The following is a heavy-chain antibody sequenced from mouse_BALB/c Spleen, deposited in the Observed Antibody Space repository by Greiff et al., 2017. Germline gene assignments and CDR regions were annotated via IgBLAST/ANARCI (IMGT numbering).Heavy chain of an antibody. CDR3: ARSAEYYFDY. Sequence: EVKLVESGGGLVQPGGSRKLSCAASGFTFSSFGMHWVRQAPEKGLEWVAYISSGSSTIYYADTVKGRFTISRDNPKNTLFLQMTSLRSEDTAMYSCARSAEYYFDYWGQGTTLTVSS. D-gene: IGHD1-2*01. J-gene: IGHJ2*01. V-gene: IGHV5-17*02. CDR2: ISSGSSTI. CDR1: GFTFSSFG.